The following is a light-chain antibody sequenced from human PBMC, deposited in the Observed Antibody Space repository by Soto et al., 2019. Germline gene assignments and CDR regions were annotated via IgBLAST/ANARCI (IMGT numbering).Light chain of an antibody. Sequence: DVQMTQSPSSLSASVGDRVTITCRASQDINSYLAWYQQKPGNAPQSLIYAASSLQTGVPSRLRGSESGTDFTLTISNVQPEDSATYCCQQYNIYPLTFGGGTKVEIK. V-gene: IGKV1D-16*01. CDR1: QDINSY. CDR2: AAS. J-gene: IGKJ4*01. CDR3: QQYNIYPLT.